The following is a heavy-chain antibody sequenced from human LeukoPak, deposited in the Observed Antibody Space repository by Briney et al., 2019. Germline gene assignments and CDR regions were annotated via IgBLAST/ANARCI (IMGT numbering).Heavy chain of an antibody. V-gene: IGHV1-2*02. CDR3: ARESLVGATTPFDY. CDR1: GYTFTGYY. CDR2: INPNNGGT. D-gene: IGHD1-26*01. Sequence: GASVKVSCKASGYTFTGYYMHWVRQAPGQGLEWMGWINPNNGGTNYAQKFQGRVTMTRDTSTSTAYMELSRLRSDDTAVYYCARESLVGATTPFDYWGQGTLVTVSS. J-gene: IGHJ4*02.